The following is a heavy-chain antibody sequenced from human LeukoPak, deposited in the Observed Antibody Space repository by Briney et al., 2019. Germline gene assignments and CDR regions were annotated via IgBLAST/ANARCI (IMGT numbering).Heavy chain of an antibody. CDR1: GFAFSDSY. CDR3: ARGNFGSYYGSIDY. V-gene: IGHV3-11*01. D-gene: IGHD1-26*01. Sequence: GGSLRLSCAASGFAFSDSYMTWIRQAPGKGLEWVSYISNSGSSIYYADSVKGRFTTSRDNAKSSLYLQMNSLRAEDTAVYYCARGNFGSYYGSIDYWGQGTLVTVSS. CDR2: ISNSGSSI. J-gene: IGHJ4*02.